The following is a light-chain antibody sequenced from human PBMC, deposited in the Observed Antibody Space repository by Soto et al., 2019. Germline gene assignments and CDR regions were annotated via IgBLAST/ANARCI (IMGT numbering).Light chain of an antibody. CDR1: SSDVGSYNL. V-gene: IGLV2-23*01. CDR2: EGS. J-gene: IGLJ2*01. CDR3: CSYAGSSPV. Sequence: QSVLTQPASVSGSPGQSITISCTGASSDVGSYNLVSWYQQHPGEAPKLMIYEGSKRPSGVSNRFSGSKSGNTASLTISGLQAEDDADYYCCSYAGSSPVFGGGTQLPVL.